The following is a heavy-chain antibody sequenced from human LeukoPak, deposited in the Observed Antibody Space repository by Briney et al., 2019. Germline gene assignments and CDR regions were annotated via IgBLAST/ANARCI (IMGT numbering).Heavy chain of an antibody. CDR1: GCTFIGYY. Sequence: ASVKVSCKASGCTFIGYYIHWVRQAPGQGLEWMGWINPYSGGTNYAQTFQGRVTMTRDTSISTAYMELIALRSDDTAVYYCARDRTLNSDAFDIWGQGTMVTVSS. CDR3: ARDRTLNSDAFDI. V-gene: IGHV1-2*02. CDR2: INPYSGGT. D-gene: IGHD1-7*01. J-gene: IGHJ3*02.